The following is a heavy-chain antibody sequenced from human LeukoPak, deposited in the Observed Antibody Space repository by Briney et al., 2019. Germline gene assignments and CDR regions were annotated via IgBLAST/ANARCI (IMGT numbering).Heavy chain of an antibody. CDR1: GGTFSSYA. D-gene: IGHD1-26*01. CDR2: IIPIFGTA. V-gene: IGHV1-69*13. CDR3: ARGWELLGTPYFDY. Sequence: EASVTVSCKASGGTFSSYAISWVRQAPGQGLEWMGGIIPIFGTANYAQKFQGRVTITADESTSTAYMELSSLRSEDTAVYYCARGWELLGTPYFDYWGQGTLVTVSS. J-gene: IGHJ4*02.